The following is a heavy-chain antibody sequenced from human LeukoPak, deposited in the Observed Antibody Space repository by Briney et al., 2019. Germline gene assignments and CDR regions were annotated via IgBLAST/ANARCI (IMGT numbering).Heavy chain of an antibody. Sequence: GGSLRLSCAISGLTSHDYAMTWVRQAPGKGLEGVSTIVGDSSKTYYAASVRGRFTIARYNSKNKLYLQMNSLRAEDTAVYYCAKAELRFSLDPWGQGTLVTVSS. V-gene: IGHV3-23*01. J-gene: IGHJ5*02. CDR3: AKAELRFSLDP. D-gene: IGHD3-3*01. CDR2: IVGDSSKT. CDR1: GLTSHDYA.